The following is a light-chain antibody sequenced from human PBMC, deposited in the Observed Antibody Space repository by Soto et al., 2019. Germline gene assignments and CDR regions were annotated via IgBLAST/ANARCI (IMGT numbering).Light chain of an antibody. J-gene: IGLJ3*02. Sequence: QSALTQPASVSGSPGQSITISCTGTSSDVGFYKLVSWYQQHPGKAPKLMIYEGSERPSGVSNHFSGSKSGNTASLTISGLQAEDEADYYCSSYAGSGTWVFGGGTQLTVL. CDR1: SSDVGFYKL. CDR2: EGS. CDR3: SSYAGSGTWV. V-gene: IGLV2-23*01.